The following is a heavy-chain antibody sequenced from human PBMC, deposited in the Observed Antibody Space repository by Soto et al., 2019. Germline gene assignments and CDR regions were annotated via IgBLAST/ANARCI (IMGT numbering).Heavy chain of an antibody. CDR3: ARHGKVEILTGDYYYYYGMDV. CDR1: GGSISSSSYY. Sequence: QLQLQESGPGLVKPSETLSLTCTVSGGSISSSSYYWGWIRQPPGKGLEWIGSIYYSGSTYYNPSLKSRVTISVDTSKNQFSLKLSSVTAADTAVYYCARHGKVEILTGDYYYYYGMDVWGQGTTVTVSS. D-gene: IGHD3-9*01. J-gene: IGHJ6*02. V-gene: IGHV4-39*01. CDR2: IYYSGST.